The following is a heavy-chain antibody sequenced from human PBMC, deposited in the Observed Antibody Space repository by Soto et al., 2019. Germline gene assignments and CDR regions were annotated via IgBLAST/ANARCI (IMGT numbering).Heavy chain of an antibody. CDR3: ARAPGREGEYPPYWWYFDL. CDR1: GGSISSGDYY. CDR2: IYYSGST. Sequence: SETLSLTCTVSGGSISSGDYYWSWIRQPPGKGLEWIGYIYYSGSTYYNLSLKSRVTISVDTSKNQFSLKLSSVTAADTAVYYCARAPGREGEYPPYWWYFDLWGRGTLVTVSS. D-gene: IGHD3-10*01. J-gene: IGHJ2*01. V-gene: IGHV4-30-4*01.